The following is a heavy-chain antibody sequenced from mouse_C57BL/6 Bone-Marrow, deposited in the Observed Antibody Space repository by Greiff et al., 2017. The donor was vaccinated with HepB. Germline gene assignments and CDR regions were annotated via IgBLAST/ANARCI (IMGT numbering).Heavy chain of an antibody. CDR1: GFTFSSYA. J-gene: IGHJ4*01. Sequence: EVKLMESGGGLVKPGGSLKLSCAASGFTFSSYAMSWVRQTPEKRLEWVATISDGGSYTYYPDNVKGRFTISRDNAKNNLYLQMSHLKSEDTAMYYCARFTIRMDYWGQGTSVTVSS. V-gene: IGHV5-4*03. CDR3: ARFTIRMDY. D-gene: IGHD1-1*02. CDR2: ISDGGSYT.